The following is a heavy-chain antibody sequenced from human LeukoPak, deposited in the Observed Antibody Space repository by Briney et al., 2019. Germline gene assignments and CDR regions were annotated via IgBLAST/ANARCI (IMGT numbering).Heavy chain of an antibody. J-gene: IGHJ6*02. CDR1: GFSFSNYA. Sequence: GGYLRRSGVVSGFSFSNYAMSWVRQAPGRGLEWVSGISGSGGSTYYADSVKGRFTMSRDNSKNTLYLQMNSLRVEDTAVYYCAKVVDGSDYYYGMDVWGQGNTVTVSS. D-gene: IGHD3-10*01. CDR3: AKVVDGSDYYYGMDV. CDR2: ISGSGGST. V-gene: IGHV3-23*01.